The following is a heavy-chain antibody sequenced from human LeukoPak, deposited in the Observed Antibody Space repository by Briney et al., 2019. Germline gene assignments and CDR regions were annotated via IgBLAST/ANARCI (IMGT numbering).Heavy chain of an antibody. D-gene: IGHD4-23*01. CDR3: ARDNSWAHWYFDL. Sequence: GGSLRLSCAASGFTFSSYSMIWVRQAPGKGLEWVSYISSSSSTIYYADSVKGRFTISRDNAKNSLHLQMNSLRDEDTAVYYCARDNSWAHWYFDLWGRGTLVTVSS. CDR1: GFTFSSYS. V-gene: IGHV3-48*02. CDR2: ISSSSSTI. J-gene: IGHJ2*01.